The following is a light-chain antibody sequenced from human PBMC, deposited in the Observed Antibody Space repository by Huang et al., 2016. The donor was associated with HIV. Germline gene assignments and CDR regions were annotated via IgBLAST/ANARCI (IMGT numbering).Light chain of an antibody. V-gene: IGKV3-15*01. J-gene: IGKJ5*01. CDR2: DTS. CDR1: QSISDK. CDR3: QHYNAWPLT. Sequence: EIVMTQSPATLSVSPVERATLSCRPSQSISDKLAWYQQKPGQAPRLLIYDTSTRATGIPARFSGSGSGTEFTLNISSLQSEDSAAYYCQHYNAWPLTFGHGTRLEMK.